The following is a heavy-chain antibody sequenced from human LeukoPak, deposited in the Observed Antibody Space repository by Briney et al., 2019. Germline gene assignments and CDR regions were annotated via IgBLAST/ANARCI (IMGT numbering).Heavy chain of an antibody. J-gene: IGHJ6*02. V-gene: IGHV7-4-1*02. CDR1: GYTFTSYA. D-gene: IGHD2-15*01. CDR3: ARDLGVVAATPYYYYYGMDV. Sequence: ASVKVSCKASGYTFTSYAMNWVRQAPGQGLEWMGWINTNTGNPTYAQGFTGRFVFSLDTSVSTAYLQISSLKAEDTAVYYCARDLGVVAATPYYYYYGMDVWGQGTTVTVSS. CDR2: INTNTGNP.